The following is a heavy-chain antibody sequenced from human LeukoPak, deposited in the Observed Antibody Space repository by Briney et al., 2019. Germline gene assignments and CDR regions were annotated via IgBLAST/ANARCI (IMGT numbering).Heavy chain of an antibody. V-gene: IGHV1-8*01. CDR3: ARSTRYCSGGSCSRYGMDV. Sequence: ASVKVSCKASGYTFTSYDINWVQQATGQGLEWMGWMNPNSGNTGYAQKFQGRVTMTRNTSISTAYMELSSLRSEDTAVYYCARSTRYCSGGSCSRYGMDVWGQGTTVTVSS. D-gene: IGHD2-15*01. J-gene: IGHJ6*02. CDR1: GYTFTSYD. CDR2: MNPNSGNT.